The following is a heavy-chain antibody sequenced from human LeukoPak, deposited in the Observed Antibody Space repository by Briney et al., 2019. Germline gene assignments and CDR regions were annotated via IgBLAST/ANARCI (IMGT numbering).Heavy chain of an antibody. CDR3: ARGGAVAGLYYYYGMDV. J-gene: IGHJ6*02. D-gene: IGHD6-19*01. Sequence: ASVKVSCKASGYTFTSYDINWVRQATGQGLEWMGWMNPNSGNTGYAQKFQGRVTMTRNTSISTAYMELSSLRSEDTAVYYCARGGAVAGLYYYYGMDVWGQGTTVTVSS. CDR1: GYTFTSYD. V-gene: IGHV1-8*01. CDR2: MNPNSGNT.